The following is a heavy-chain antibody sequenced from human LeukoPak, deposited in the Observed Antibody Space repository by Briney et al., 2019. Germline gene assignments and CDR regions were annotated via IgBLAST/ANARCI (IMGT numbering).Heavy chain of an antibody. CDR2: VRSKAYGGTT. D-gene: IGHD1-26*01. CDR1: GFTFSSYV. Sequence: GGSLRLSCAASGFTFSSYVMGWVRQAPGKGLEWVGFVRSKAYGGTTEYAASVKGRFTISRDDSKSIAYQQMNSLKTEDTAVYYCTRGELLIDYWGQGTLVTVSS. CDR3: TRGELLIDY. V-gene: IGHV3-49*04. J-gene: IGHJ4*02.